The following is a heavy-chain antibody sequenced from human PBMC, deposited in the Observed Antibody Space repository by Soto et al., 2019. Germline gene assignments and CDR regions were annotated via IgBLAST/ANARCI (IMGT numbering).Heavy chain of an antibody. CDR2: ISYDESNK. CDR3: ARDRSSGSPYFDY. V-gene: IGHV3-30-3*01. J-gene: IGHJ4*02. D-gene: IGHD3-22*01. CDR1: GFTFSSYA. Sequence: PGGSLRLSCAASGFTFSSYAMHWVRQAPGKGLEWVAVISYDESNKYYADSVKGRFTISRDNSKNTLYLQMNSLRAEDTAVYYCARDRSSGSPYFDYWGQGTLVTVSS.